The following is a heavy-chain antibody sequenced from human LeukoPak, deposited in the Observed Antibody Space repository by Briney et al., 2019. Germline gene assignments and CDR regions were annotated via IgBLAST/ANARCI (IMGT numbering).Heavy chain of an antibody. D-gene: IGHD4-11*01. CDR2: ISSSSSYI. J-gene: IGHJ6*02. CDR1: GFTFSSYS. CDR3: ARDVYRFDTVTTHLVYYGMDV. V-gene: IGHV3-21*01. Sequence: GGSLRLSCAASGFTFSSYSMNWVRQAPGKGLEWVSSISSSSSYIYYADSVKGRFTISRDNAKNSLYLQMNSLRAEDTAVYYCARDVYRFDTVTTHLVYYGMDVWGQGTTVTVSS.